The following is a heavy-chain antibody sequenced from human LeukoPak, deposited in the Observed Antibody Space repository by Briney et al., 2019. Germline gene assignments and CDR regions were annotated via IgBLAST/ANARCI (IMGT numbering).Heavy chain of an antibody. CDR1: GYTFTGYY. CDR2: INPNSGGT. D-gene: IGHD3-10*01. V-gene: IGHV1-2*02. CDR3: AREKLLWFGESSRNWFDP. J-gene: IGHJ5*02. Sequence: ASVKVSCKASGYTFTGYYMHWVRQAPGQGLEWMGWINPNSGGTNYAQKFQGRVTMTRDTSISTAYMELSRLRSDDTAVYYCAREKLLWFGESSRNWFDPWGQGTLVTVSS.